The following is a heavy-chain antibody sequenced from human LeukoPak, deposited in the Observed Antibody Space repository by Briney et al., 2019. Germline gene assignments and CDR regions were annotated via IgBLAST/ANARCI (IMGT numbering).Heavy chain of an antibody. CDR1: GGSISSGGYS. CDR2: IYHSGST. Sequence: PSQTLSLTCAVSGGSISSGGYSWSWIRQPPGKGLEWIGYIYHSGSTYYNPSLKSRVTISVDTSKNQLSLKLSSVTAADTAVYYCARHGGSGSYYNWFDPWGQGTLVTVSS. D-gene: IGHD1-26*01. CDR3: ARHGGSGSYYNWFDP. V-gene: IGHV4-30-2*01. J-gene: IGHJ5*02.